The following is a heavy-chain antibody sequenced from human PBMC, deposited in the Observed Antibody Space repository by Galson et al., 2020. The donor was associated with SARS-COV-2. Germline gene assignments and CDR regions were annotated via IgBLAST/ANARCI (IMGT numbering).Heavy chain of an antibody. V-gene: IGHV4-39*01. D-gene: IGHD3-22*01. CDR2: IFYSGST. CDR3: ARDSSGNYYSAFDI. CDR1: GGSINNNNFY. J-gene: IGHJ3*02. Sequence: SETLSLTCTVSGGSINNNNFYWGWIRQPPGKGLEWIGSIFYSGSTYYNPSLKSRVSMFEDTSKNQFSLRLNSVTAADTAVYYCARDSSGNYYSAFDIWGQGTVVSVSS.